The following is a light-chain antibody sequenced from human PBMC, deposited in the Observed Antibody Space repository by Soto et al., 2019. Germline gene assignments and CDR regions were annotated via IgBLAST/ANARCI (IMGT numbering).Light chain of an antibody. J-gene: IGKJ2*01. V-gene: IGKV3-20*01. CDR3: HQYGSSPFT. CDR1: RSVASNY. Sequence: EIVLTQSPGTLSLSPGERATLSCRASRSVASNYLAWYQQKPGQAPRLLIYGAFSRATGIPDRFSGSGSGTDCTLTISRLDPEGFAVYFCHQYGSSPFTFGQGTKLEIK. CDR2: GAF.